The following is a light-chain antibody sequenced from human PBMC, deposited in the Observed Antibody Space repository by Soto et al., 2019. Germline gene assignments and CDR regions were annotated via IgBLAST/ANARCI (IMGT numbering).Light chain of an antibody. J-gene: IGLJ3*02. V-gene: IGLV2-23*02. CDR2: EVN. CDR1: SSDVGSCNC. Sequence: QSALTQPASGSGSPGQSITISCTGTSSDVGSCNCVSWYQQHPGKAPTLMIYEVNKRPSGISNRFSGSKSGNTASLTISGLQAEDEADYYCCSSVGSPNWVFGGGTKVTVL. CDR3: CSSVGSPNWV.